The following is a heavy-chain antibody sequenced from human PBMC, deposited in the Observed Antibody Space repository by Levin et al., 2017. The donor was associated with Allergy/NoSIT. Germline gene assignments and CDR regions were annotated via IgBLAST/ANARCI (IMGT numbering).Heavy chain of an antibody. J-gene: IGHJ4*02. V-gene: IGHV3-21*06. D-gene: IGHD3-22*01. Sequence: GGSLRLSCAASGFTFSSYGMTWVRQAPGKGLEWVSYISSSNSYIYYADSVKGRFTISRDNANNSRYLQMNSLRGEATAVYYCARDRYPGNYYDSSGYSFDYWGQGTLVTVSS. CDR1: GFTFSSYG. CDR3: ARDRYPGNYYDSSGYSFDY. CDR2: ISSSNSYI.